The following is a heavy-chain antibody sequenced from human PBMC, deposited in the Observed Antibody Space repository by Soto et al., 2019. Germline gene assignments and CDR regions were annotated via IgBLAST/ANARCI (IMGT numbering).Heavy chain of an antibody. CDR3: AHSFYYYEGSGSPLHWFDP. J-gene: IGHJ5*02. CDR2: IYWDDDK. CDR1: GFSLSTSGVG. D-gene: IGHD3-22*01. V-gene: IGHV2-5*02. Sequence: QITLKESGPTLVKPTQTLTLTCTFSGFSLSTSGVGVGWIRQPPGKALEWLALIYWDDDKRYSPSLKSRLTITKDTSKNQVVLTMTNMDPVDTATYYCAHSFYYYEGSGSPLHWFDPWGQGTLVTVSS.